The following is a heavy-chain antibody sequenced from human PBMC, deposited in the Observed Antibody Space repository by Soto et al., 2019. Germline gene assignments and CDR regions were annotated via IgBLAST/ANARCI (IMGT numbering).Heavy chain of an antibody. Sequence: QVQLVESGGGVVQPGRSLRLSCAASGFTFSSYGMHWVRQAPGKGLEWVALIWYDGSNKYYADSVKGRFTISRGNSKNTLYLQMNSLRAEDTAVYYCARDQGAYAEYFQHWGQGTLVTVSS. V-gene: IGHV3-33*01. D-gene: IGHD1-26*01. CDR2: IWYDGSNK. CDR3: ARDQGAYAEYFQH. J-gene: IGHJ1*01. CDR1: GFTFSSYG.